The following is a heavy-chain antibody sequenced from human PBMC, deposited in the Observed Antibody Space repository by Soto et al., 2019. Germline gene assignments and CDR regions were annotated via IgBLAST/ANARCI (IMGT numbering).Heavy chain of an antibody. CDR1: GYTFTRSG. V-gene: IGHV1-18*01. D-gene: IGHD5-12*01. J-gene: IGHJ6*02. CDR3: AREGVAPYYYYGMDV. CDR2: ISTYNGDT. Sequence: QVPLVQSGAEVKKPGASVKVSCKASGYTFTRSGISWVRQAPGQGLEWMGWISTYNGDTNYAQTFQGRVTMTTDTSTSTVNMEVRSLRSDDTAVYYCAREGVAPYYYYGMDVWGQGTPVTVSS.